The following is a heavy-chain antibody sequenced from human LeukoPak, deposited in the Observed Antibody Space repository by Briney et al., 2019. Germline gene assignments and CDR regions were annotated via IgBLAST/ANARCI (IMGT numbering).Heavy chain of an antibody. V-gene: IGHV4-39*07. J-gene: IGHJ6*03. D-gene: IGHD6-19*01. Sequence: SETLSLTCAVSGASVSGSNYYWGWIRQPPGKGLEWIGNIYSSGSTYYNASLQSRVTISIDTSKNQFSLRLNSVTAADTAVYYCARGRRQWLVRYYYMDVWGKGTTVTVSS. CDR2: IYSSGST. CDR1: GASVSGSNYY. CDR3: ARGRRQWLVRYYYMDV.